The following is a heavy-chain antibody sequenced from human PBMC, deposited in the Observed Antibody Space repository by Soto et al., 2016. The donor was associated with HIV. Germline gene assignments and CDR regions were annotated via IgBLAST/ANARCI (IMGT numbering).Heavy chain of an antibody. CDR3: AKAFKVSSKSPMGICGY. J-gene: IGHJ4*02. CDR2: ISGSGGST. Sequence: EVQLLESGGGLVQPGGSLRLSCAASGFTFSSYAMSWVRQAPGKGLEWVSAISGSGGSTYYADSVKGRFTISRDNSKNTLYLQMNSLRAEDTAVYYCAKAFKVSSKSPMGICGYWGQGTLVTVSS. V-gene: IGHV3-23*01. D-gene: IGHD2-21*01. CDR1: GFTFSSYA.